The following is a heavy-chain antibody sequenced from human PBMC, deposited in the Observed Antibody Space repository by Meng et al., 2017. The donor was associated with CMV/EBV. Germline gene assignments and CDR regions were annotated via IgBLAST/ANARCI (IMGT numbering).Heavy chain of an antibody. V-gene: IGHV1-69*06. CDR2: IIPIFGTA. D-gene: IGHD3-16*02. CDR1: FSSYA. J-gene: IGHJ5*02. Sequence: FSSYAISWVRQAPGQGLEWMGGIIPIFGTANYAKKFQGRVTITADKSTSTAYMELSSLRSEDTDVYYGARAPIGDYVWGSYRYGWFDPWGQGTLVTVSS. CDR3: ARAPIGDYVWGSYRYGWFDP.